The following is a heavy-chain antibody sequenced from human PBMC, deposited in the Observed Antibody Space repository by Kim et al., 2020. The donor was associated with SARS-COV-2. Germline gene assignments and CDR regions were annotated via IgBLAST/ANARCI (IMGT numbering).Heavy chain of an antibody. CDR3: ARGCSRTTCYSWFDP. J-gene: IGHJ5*02. V-gene: IGHV3-21*01. Sequence: GGSLRLSCAASGFSFSTYSMSWVRQAPGKALEWVSFISSNSQNMSYADSAKGRFTISRDNAKNSLFLQMTSLRDDDTAVYFCARGCSRTTCYSWFDPWGQGTLVTVTP. CDR2: ISSNSQNM. CDR1: GFSFSTYS. D-gene: IGHD2-2*01.